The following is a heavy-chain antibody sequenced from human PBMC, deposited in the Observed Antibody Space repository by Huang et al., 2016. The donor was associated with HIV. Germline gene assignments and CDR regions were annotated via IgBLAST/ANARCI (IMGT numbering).Heavy chain of an antibody. CDR2: ISYDGRSD. CDR1: GFFFSNFG. J-gene: IGHJ5*02. Sequence: QVQLVESGGGVVQPGTSLILSWAAPGFFFSNFGMHWVRQAPGKGLEWVAVISYDGRSDRYSDSVKGRFTSSRDNDKNTLSLEMNRLRHDDTAVYYCAKESRWFSDFDQWGQGTLVTVSS. V-gene: IGHV3-30*18. CDR3: AKESRWFSDFDQ. D-gene: IGHD2-15*01.